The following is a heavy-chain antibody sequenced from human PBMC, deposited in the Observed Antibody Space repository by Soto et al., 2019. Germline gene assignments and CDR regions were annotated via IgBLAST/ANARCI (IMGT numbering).Heavy chain of an antibody. V-gene: IGHV3-21*01. CDR1: GFSFGSYV. CDR3: ARSSNSGGV. Sequence: PGGSLRLSCAASGFSFGSYVMNWVRQAPGKGLEWVSSITTSSGSRYYADSVRGRFTISRDNAKNSLYLLMNSLRADDTAVYYCARSSNSGGVWGQGTTVTVYS. CDR2: ITTSSGSR. J-gene: IGHJ6*02. D-gene: IGHD2-2*01.